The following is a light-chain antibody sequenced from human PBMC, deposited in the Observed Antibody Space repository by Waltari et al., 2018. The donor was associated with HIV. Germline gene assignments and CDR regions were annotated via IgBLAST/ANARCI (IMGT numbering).Light chain of an antibody. CDR3: AAWDDNVEAAL. CDR1: SSDVGGYNY. CDR2: EVS. J-gene: IGLJ2*01. V-gene: IGLV2-8*01. Sequence: QSALTQPPSASGSPGQSVTISCTGTSSDVGGYNYVSWYQQHPGKVPQLVIYEVSRRPSGVPYRFSGPKACPSTSLAISGLQSEDEADYFCAAWDDNVEAALFGGGTKLTV.